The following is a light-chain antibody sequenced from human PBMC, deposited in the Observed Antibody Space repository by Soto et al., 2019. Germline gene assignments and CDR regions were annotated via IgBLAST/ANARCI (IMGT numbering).Light chain of an antibody. CDR3: HQFNSYPLS. CDR1: HGISSA. CDR2: DAS. J-gene: IGKJ5*01. V-gene: IGKV1-13*02. Sequence: AIQLTQSPSSLSASVGDRVTITCRASHGISSALAWYQQKPGKAPNLLIYDASILESGVPSRFSGSESGTDFTLTICSLQHEDFATYYFHQFNSYPLSLAQGTRLEIK.